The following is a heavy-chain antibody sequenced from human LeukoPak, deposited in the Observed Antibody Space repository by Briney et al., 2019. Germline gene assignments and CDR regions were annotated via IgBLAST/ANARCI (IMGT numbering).Heavy chain of an antibody. CDR1: GGSISSHY. V-gene: IGHV4-59*11. Sequence: PSETLSLTCTVSGGSISSHYWSWIRQPPGKGLEWLGYIYYSGSTNYNPSLKSRVTISVDTSKNQFSLKLSSVTAADTAVYYCARVLRPDCSSTSCSRRANYYYYYYMDVWGKGTTVTVSS. CDR2: IYYSGST. D-gene: IGHD2-2*01. J-gene: IGHJ6*03. CDR3: ARVLRPDCSSTSCSRRANYYYYYYMDV.